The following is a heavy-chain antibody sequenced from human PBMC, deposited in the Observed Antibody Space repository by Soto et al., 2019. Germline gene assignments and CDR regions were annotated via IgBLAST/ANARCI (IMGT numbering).Heavy chain of an antibody. CDR3: ARDDRVTIFGVTFRSGLVDY. D-gene: IGHD3-3*01. CDR2: ISAYNGNT. V-gene: IGHV1-18*04. J-gene: IGHJ4*02. Sequence: ASVKVSCKASGYTFTSYGISWVRQAPGQGLESMGWISAYNGNTNYAQKLQGRVTMTTDTSTSTAYMELRSLRSDDTAVYYCARDDRVTIFGVTFRSGLVDYWGQGTLVTVSS. CDR1: GYTFTSYG.